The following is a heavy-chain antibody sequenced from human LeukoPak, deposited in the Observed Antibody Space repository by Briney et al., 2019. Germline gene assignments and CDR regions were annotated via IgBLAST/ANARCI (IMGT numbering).Heavy chain of an antibody. CDR2: INPNSGGT. Sequence: ASVKVSCKASGYTXTGYYMHGVRQAPGQGLEWMVWINPNSGGTNYAQKFQGRVTMTRDTSISTAYMELSRLRSDDTAVYYCARGGFYCSGGSCYPPFDYWGQGTLVTVSS. V-gene: IGHV1-2*02. CDR3: ARGGFYCSGGSCYPPFDY. J-gene: IGHJ4*02. D-gene: IGHD2-15*01. CDR1: GYTXTGYY.